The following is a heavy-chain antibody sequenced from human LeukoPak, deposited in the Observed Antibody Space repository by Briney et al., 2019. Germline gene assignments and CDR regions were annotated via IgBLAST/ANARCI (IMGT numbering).Heavy chain of an antibody. J-gene: IGHJ4*02. D-gene: IGHD5-18*01. CDR2: INSDGSTT. Sequence: PGGSLRLSCAASGFTFSSYWMHWVRQAPGKGLVWVSRINSDGSTTSYADSVKGRFTISRDNAKNTLYLQMNSLRAEDTAVYYCARDADTGYSYGSGFDYWGQGTLVTVPS. CDR3: ARDADTGYSYGSGFDY. CDR1: GFTFSSYW. V-gene: IGHV3-74*01.